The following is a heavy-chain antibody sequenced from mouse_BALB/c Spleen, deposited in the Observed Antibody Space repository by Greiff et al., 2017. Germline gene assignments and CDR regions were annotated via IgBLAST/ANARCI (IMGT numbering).Heavy chain of an antibody. CDR1: GYTFTSYY. CDR2: IYPGDGST. D-gene: IGHD1-1*01. CDR3: ARQDYGSSPFAY. Sequence: QVQLQQSGPELVKPGASVKMSCKASGYTFTSYYIHWVKQRPGQGLEWIGWIYPGDGSTKYNEKFKGKTTLTADKSSSTAYMLLSSLTSEDSAIYFCARQDYGSSPFAYWGQGTLVTVSA. J-gene: IGHJ3*01. V-gene: IGHV1S56*01.